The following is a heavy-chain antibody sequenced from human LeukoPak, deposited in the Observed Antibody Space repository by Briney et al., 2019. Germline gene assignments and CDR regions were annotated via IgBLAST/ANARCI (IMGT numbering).Heavy chain of an antibody. J-gene: IGHJ6*03. CDR1: GGTFSSYA. Sequence: GASVKVSCKTSGGTFSSYAISWVRQAPGQGLEWMGGIIPIFGTANYAQKFQGRVTITTDESTSTAYMELSSLRSEDTAVYYCARGLPAAPSYYYYYYMDVWGKGTTVTVSS. V-gene: IGHV1-69*05. D-gene: IGHD2-2*01. CDR3: ARGLPAAPSYYYYYYMDV. CDR2: IIPIFGTA.